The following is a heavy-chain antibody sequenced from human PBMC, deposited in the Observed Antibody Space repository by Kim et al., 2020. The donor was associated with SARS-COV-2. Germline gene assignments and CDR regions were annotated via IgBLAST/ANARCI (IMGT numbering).Heavy chain of an antibody. J-gene: IGHJ6*02. Sequence: GGSLRLSCTASGFTFGDYAMSWVRQAPGKGLEWVGFIRSKAYGGTTEYAASVKGRFTISRDDSKSIAYLQMNSLKTEDTAVYYCIGRGMEVWGQGTTVTVSS. V-gene: IGHV3-49*04. CDR1: GFTFGDYA. CDR2: IRSKAYGGTT. CDR3: IGRGMEV.